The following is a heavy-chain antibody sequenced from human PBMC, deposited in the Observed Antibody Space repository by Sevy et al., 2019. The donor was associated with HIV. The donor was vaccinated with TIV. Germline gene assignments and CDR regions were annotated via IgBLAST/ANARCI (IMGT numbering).Heavy chain of an antibody. CDR3: ARDGRGSGGDY. V-gene: IGHV4-31*03. D-gene: IGHD3-16*01. J-gene: IGHJ4*02. CDR2: IYYSGST. Sequence: SETLSLTCTVSGGSISSGGYYWSWIRQHPGKGLEWIGYIYYSGSTYSNPSLKSRVTISVDTSKNQFSLKLSSVTAADTAVYYCARDGRGSGGDYWGQGTLVTVSS. CDR1: GGSISSGGYY.